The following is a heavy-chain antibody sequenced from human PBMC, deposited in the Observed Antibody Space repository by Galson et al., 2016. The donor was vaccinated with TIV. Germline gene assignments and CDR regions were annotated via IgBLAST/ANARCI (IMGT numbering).Heavy chain of an antibody. V-gene: IGHV1-2*02. CDR2: IKPNRGDT. Sequence: SVKVSCKASGYKFIGYHVHWVRQAPGQGLEWMGWIKPNRGDTNVAQKFRGRVTVTKDTSITTAYLELSGLISDDTAVYYCARGFGVLTGNYLPKDFDYWGQGTLVTVSS. CDR1: GYKFIGYH. J-gene: IGHJ4*02. D-gene: IGHD3-9*01. CDR3: ARGFGVLTGNYLPKDFDY.